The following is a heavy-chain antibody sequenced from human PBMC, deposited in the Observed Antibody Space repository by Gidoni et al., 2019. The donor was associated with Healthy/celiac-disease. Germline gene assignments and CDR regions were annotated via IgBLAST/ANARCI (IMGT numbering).Heavy chain of an antibody. CDR3: ARDCRSTSCYGLDY. Sequence: EVQLVESGGGLVKPGGSLRLSCAASGFTFSSYSMNWVRQAPGKGLEWVSSISSSSSYIYYADSVKGRFTISRDNAKNSLYLQMNSLRAEDTAVYYCARDCRSTSCYGLDYWGQGTLVTVSS. D-gene: IGHD2-2*01. CDR2: ISSSSSYI. J-gene: IGHJ4*02. V-gene: IGHV3-21*01. CDR1: GFTFSSYS.